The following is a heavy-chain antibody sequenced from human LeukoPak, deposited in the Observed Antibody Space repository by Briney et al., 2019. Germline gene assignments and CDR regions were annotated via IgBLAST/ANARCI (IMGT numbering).Heavy chain of an antibody. CDR3: ATGSGSYYNKFDY. V-gene: IGHV3-23*01. J-gene: IGHJ4*02. CDR1: GFMFSSYV. D-gene: IGHD3-10*01. Sequence: TGGSLRLSCAASGFMFSSYVMTWVRQAPGKGPEWVLGISSSGGGTYYADSVKGRFTISRDNSKNTLYLQMNSLRAEDTAVYYCATGSGSYYNKFDYWGQGTLVTVSS. CDR2: ISSSGGGT.